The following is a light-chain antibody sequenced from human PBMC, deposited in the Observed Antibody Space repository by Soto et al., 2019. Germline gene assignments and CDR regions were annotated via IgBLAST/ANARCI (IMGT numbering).Light chain of an antibody. CDR3: QQRSDWPWT. CDR1: ESVTDY. V-gene: IGKV3-11*01. Sequence: EIVFTQSPATLSLSPGERGTLSCRASESVTDYLAWYQQKPGQAPRLLVYDVSNRAAGIPTRFSGGGSGTDFTLTISNVEPEDFAVYYCQQRSDWPWTFGQGTKV. CDR2: DVS. J-gene: IGKJ1*01.